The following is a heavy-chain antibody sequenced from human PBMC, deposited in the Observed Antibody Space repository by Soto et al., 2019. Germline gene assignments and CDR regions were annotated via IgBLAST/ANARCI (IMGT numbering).Heavy chain of an antibody. D-gene: IGHD3-3*01. Sequence: VSLRLSCAASGFTFSSYAMSWVRQAPGKGLEWVSAISGSGGSTYYADSVKGRFTISRDNSKNTLYLQMNSLRAEVTAVYYCAKVKVLRFFLIDYWGQGTLVTVSS. CDR1: GFTFSSYA. CDR2: ISGSGGST. V-gene: IGHV3-23*01. CDR3: AKVKVLRFFLIDY. J-gene: IGHJ4*02.